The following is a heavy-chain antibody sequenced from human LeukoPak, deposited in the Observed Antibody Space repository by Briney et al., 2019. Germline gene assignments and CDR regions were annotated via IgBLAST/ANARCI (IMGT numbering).Heavy chain of an antibody. Sequence: GASVKVSCKASGGTFSSYAIGWVRQAPGQGLEWMEGIIPIFGTANYAQKFQGRVTITADKSTSTAYMELSSLRSEDTAVYYCARSRGYSYGSLDYWGQGTLVTVSS. V-gene: IGHV1-69*06. J-gene: IGHJ4*02. D-gene: IGHD5-18*01. CDR1: GGTFSSYA. CDR3: ARSRGYSYGSLDY. CDR2: IIPIFGTA.